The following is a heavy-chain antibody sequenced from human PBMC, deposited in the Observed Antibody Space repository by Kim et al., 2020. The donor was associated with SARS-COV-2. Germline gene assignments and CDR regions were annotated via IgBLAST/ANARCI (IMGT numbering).Heavy chain of an antibody. CDR2: ISSSGTNT. CDR1: GFTFSTYA. CDR3: AKGMLSSSGNYNFDY. J-gene: IGHJ4*01. D-gene: IGHD1-26*01. V-gene: IGHV3-23*01. Sequence: GGSLRLSCSASGFTFSTYAMNWVRQAPGKGLEWVAAISSSGTNTYYADSVKGRFTISRDNSKNTLYLQMNSLRAEDTAVYYCAKGMLSSSGNYNFDYWG.